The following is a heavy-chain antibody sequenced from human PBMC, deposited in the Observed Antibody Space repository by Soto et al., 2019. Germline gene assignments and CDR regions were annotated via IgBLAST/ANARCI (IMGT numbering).Heavy chain of an antibody. V-gene: IGHV4-61*08. D-gene: IGHD1-26*01. Sequence: TENPRATWTVSGASVSSGGCYWSWIGQPPGKRMEWIGCIYYSGSTNYNPSLKSRVTISVDTSKNQFSLKLISVTAADTAVYYRSASTTSTVAISGKG. CDR2: IYYSGST. J-gene: IGHJ6*03. CDR3: SASTTSTVAI. CDR1: GASVSSGGCY.